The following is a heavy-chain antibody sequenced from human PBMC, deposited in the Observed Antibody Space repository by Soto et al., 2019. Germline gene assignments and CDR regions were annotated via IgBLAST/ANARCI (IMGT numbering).Heavy chain of an antibody. D-gene: IGHD4-17*01. V-gene: IGHV4-31*03. CDR1: GFSISSGGYY. CDR3: AREYGDQNWFDP. Sequence: QVQLQESGPGLVKPSQTLSLTCSVSGFSISSGGYYWGWVRQRPGKGLEWIGYAYYIGSTFYNPSLKSRVAISMDTSKNQVSLKLNSVTAADTAVYYCAREYGDQNWFDPWGHRTLVTVSS. J-gene: IGHJ5*02. CDR2: AYYIGST.